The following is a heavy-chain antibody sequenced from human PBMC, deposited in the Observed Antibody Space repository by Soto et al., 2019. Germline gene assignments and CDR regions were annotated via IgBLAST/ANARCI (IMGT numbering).Heavy chain of an antibody. D-gene: IGHD3-22*01. V-gene: IGHV3-11*01. CDR2: ISDSATTM. J-gene: IGHJ5*02. Sequence: PGWSLRLSCSASVFTFSDYYMSWVRQAPGKGLEWISHISDSATTMYYADSVKGRFTISRDNARKSLFLHMNSLRAEDTAVYYCARDTAFISSGLFNPWGQGTLVTVSS. CDR3: ARDTAFISSGLFNP. CDR1: VFTFSDYY.